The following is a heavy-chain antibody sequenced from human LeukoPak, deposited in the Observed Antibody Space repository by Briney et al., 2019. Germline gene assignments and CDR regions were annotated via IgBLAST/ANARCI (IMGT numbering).Heavy chain of an antibody. CDR2: ISGSGGST. J-gene: IGHJ4*02. CDR1: GFSFSGYA. Sequence: PGGSLRLSCAASGFSFSGYAMGWVRQAPGKGLEWVSAISGSGGSTYYADSVKGRFTISRDNSKNTLYLQMNSLRPEDTAVYYCAKDPGFWSGYKDYWGQGTLVTVSS. D-gene: IGHD3-3*01. V-gene: IGHV3-23*01. CDR3: AKDPGFWSGYKDY.